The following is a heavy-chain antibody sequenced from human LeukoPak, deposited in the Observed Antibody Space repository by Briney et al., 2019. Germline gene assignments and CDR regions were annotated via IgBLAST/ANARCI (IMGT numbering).Heavy chain of an antibody. Sequence: SETLSLTCTVSGGSISSSSYYWGWIRQPPGEGLEWIGSIYYSGSTYYNPSLKSRVTISVDTSKNQFSLKLSSVTAADTAVYYCARGFGRSGYCTYWGQGTLVTVSS. CDR1: GGSISSSSYY. V-gene: IGHV4-39*07. CDR2: IYYSGST. J-gene: IGHJ4*02. D-gene: IGHD3-22*01. CDR3: ARGFGRSGYCTY.